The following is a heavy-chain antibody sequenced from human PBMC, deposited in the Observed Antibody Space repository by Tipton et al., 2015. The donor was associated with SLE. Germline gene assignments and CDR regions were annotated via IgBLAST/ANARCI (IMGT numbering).Heavy chain of an antibody. CDR1: GYTFTSYD. D-gene: IGHD6-19*01. CDR2: MNPNSGNT. V-gene: IGHV1-8*02. Sequence: QLVQSGAEVKKSGASVKVSCKASGYTFTSYDINWVRQATGQGLEWMGWMNPNSGNTGYAQKFQGRVTMTRNTSVSTAYMELSSLRSEDTAVYYCASRVAVAGSFDYWGQGTLVTVSS. J-gene: IGHJ4*02. CDR3: ASRVAVAGSFDY.